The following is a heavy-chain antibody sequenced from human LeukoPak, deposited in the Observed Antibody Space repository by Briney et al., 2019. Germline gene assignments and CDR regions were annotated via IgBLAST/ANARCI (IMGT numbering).Heavy chain of an antibody. Sequence: GASVKVSCKASGYTFTDSYMHWVRQAPGQGLEWMGWINPKTDGTNYAQRFQGGVTMTRVTSIRTAYMELNSLRSDDTAVYYCARDGRLTIFVRGIITEGSPPKNWGQGTLVTVSS. CDR3: ARDGRLTIFVRGIITEGSPPKN. CDR1: GYTFTDSY. D-gene: IGHD3-10*01. J-gene: IGHJ4*02. V-gene: IGHV1-2*02. CDR2: INPKTDGT.